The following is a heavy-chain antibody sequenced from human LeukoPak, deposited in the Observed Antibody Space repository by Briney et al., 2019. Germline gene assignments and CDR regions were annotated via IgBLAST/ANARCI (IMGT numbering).Heavy chain of an antibody. CDR3: TTGVRDSSGYYNFDY. D-gene: IGHD3-22*01. V-gene: IGHV3-15*01. CDR2: IKGKTDGGTI. Sequence: GRSLRLSCTASGFTFGDYAMNWVRQSPGKGLEWVGRIKGKTDGGTIDYGAPVKGRFTISRDDSKNTLFLQMNSLKTEDTAMYHCTTGVRDSSGYYNFDYWGQGTLVTVSS. J-gene: IGHJ4*02. CDR1: GFTFGDYA.